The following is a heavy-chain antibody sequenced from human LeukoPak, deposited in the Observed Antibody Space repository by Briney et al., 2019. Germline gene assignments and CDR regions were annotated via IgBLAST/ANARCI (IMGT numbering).Heavy chain of an antibody. CDR2: ISSSGSTI. CDR1: GFTFSSYE. J-gene: IGHJ4*02. D-gene: IGHD1-14*01. CDR3: ARIVITGTLPDF. Sequence: GGSLRLSCAVSGFTFSSYEMNWVRQAPGKGLEWVSYISSSGSTIHYADFVKGRFIISRDNAKKSLYLQMNSLRAEDTAVYYCARIVITGTLPDFWGQGTLVTVSS. V-gene: IGHV3-48*03.